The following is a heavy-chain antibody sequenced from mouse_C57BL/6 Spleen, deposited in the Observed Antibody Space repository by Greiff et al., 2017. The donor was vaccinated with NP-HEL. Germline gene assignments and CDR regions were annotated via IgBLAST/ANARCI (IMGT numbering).Heavy chain of an antibody. D-gene: IGHD1-1*01. Sequence: VHLVESGAELVRPGTSVKVSCKASGYAFTNYLIEWVKQRPGQGLEWIGVINPGSGGTNYNEKFKGKATLTADKSSSTAYMQLSSLTSEDSAVYFCARDYYGSSPAWFAYWGQGTLVTVSA. V-gene: IGHV1-54*01. CDR2: INPGSGGT. CDR1: GYAFTNYL. CDR3: ARDYYGSSPAWFAY. J-gene: IGHJ3*01.